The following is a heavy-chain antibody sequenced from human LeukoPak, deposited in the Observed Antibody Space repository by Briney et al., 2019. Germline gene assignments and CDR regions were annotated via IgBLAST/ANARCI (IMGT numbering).Heavy chain of an antibody. Sequence: GGSLRLFCAASGFTFSDYYMSWIRQAPGKGLEWVSYISISSSYTNYADSVKGRFTISRDNAKNSLYLQMNSLRAEDTAVYYCASGPYGSGSSYSLDYWGQGTLVTVSS. CDR1: GFTFSDYY. V-gene: IGHV3-11*06. D-gene: IGHD3-10*01. CDR2: ISISSSYT. J-gene: IGHJ4*02. CDR3: ASGPYGSGSSYSLDY.